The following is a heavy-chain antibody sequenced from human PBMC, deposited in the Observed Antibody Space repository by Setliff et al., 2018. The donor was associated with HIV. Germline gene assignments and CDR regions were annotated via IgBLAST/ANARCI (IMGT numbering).Heavy chain of an antibody. CDR1: GDSMTSGSFY. V-gene: IGHV4-61*09. D-gene: IGHD6-19*01. J-gene: IGHJ5*02. CDR2: VHSTLST. CDR3: ARRTFGSGRFDP. Sequence: SETLSLTCTVSGDSMTSGSFYWSWVRQPAGKGLEWIGQVHSTLSTNYNPSLKSRLSISADTSKNQFSLNRRFVTAADTALYYCARRTFGSGRFDPWGQGTPVTVSS.